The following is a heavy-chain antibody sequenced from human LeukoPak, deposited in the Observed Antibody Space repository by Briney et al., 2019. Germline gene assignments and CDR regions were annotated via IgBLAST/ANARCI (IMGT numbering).Heavy chain of an antibody. CDR3: ARDRYCSSTSCYTSAFDI. J-gene: IGHJ3*02. Sequence: GASVKVSCKASGGTFSSYAISWVRQAPGQGLEWMGWINPNSGGTTYAQKFQGRVTMTRDTSISTAYMELSRLRSDDTAVYYCARDRYCSSTSCYTSAFDIWGQGTMVTVSS. D-gene: IGHD2-2*02. CDR1: GGTFSSYA. V-gene: IGHV1-2*02. CDR2: INPNSGGT.